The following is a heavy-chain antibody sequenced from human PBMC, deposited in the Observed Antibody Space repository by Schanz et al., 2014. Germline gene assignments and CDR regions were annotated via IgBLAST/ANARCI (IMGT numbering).Heavy chain of an antibody. V-gene: IGHV1-2*02. J-gene: IGHJ4*02. CDR1: GYTFTSDS. CDR2: INPSSGVT. Sequence: QVQLVQSGAEVKKPGASVKVSCKASGYTFTSDSMHWVRQAPGQGLEWMGMINPSSGVTIYAQNFQGRVTMTRDTSIGTAYMELSSLRSDDTAVYYCARDRWYDSNEGYFDYWGQGTLVTVSS. CDR3: ARDRWYDSNEGYFDY. D-gene: IGHD3-22*01.